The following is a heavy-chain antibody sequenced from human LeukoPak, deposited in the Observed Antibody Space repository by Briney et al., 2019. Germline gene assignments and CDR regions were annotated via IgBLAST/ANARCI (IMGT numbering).Heavy chain of an antibody. CDR1: GGTFSSYA. V-gene: IGHV1-69*05. CDR2: IFPIFGTA. D-gene: IGHD3-10*01. Sequence: GASVKVSCKASGGTFSSYAISWVRQAPGQGLEWMGGIFPIFGTANYAQKFQDRVTITTDESTSTAYMELSSLRSEDTAVYYCARSSGSYQRYYYYYMDVWGKGTTVTVSS. J-gene: IGHJ6*03. CDR3: ARSSGSYQRYYYYYMDV.